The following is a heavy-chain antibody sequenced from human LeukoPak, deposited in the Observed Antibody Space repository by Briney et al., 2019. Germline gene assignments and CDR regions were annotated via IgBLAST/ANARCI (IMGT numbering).Heavy chain of an antibody. CDR1: GYTFSDYY. CDR2: INPNSGGT. V-gene: IGHV1-2*02. D-gene: IGHD2-15*01. J-gene: IGHJ4*02. Sequence: ASVKVSCKASGYTFSDYYIHWVRQAPGQGLEWMGWINPNSGGTKYAQKFQGRATMTRDTSISTAYMDLSSLGSDDTAVFYCVRKSATRRTSEFDYWGQGTPVTVSS. CDR3: VRKSATRRTSEFDY.